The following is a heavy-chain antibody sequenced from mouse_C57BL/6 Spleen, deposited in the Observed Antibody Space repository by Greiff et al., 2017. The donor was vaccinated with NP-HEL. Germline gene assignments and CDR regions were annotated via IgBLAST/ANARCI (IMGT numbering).Heavy chain of an antibody. CDR2: IWRGGST. Sequence: QVQLQQSGPGLVQPSQSLSIPCTVSGFSLTSYGVHWVRQSPGKGLEWLGVIWRGGSTDYNAAFMSRLSITKDNSKSQVFFKMNSLQADDTAIYYCAKKGYYGSSPWYFDVWGTGTTVTVSS. D-gene: IGHD1-1*01. V-gene: IGHV2-5*01. CDR1: GFSLTSYG. CDR3: AKKGYYGSSPWYFDV. J-gene: IGHJ1*03.